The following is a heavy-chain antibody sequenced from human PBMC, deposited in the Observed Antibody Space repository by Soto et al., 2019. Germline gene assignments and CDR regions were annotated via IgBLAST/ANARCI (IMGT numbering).Heavy chain of an antibody. CDR1: GGSISSYY. CDR2: IYYSGST. V-gene: IGHV4-59*01. CDR3: ARGHDFWSGYCY. J-gene: IGHJ4*02. D-gene: IGHD3-3*01. Sequence: SETLSLTCTVSGGSISSYYWSWIRQPPGKGLEWIGYIYYSGSTNYNPSLKSRVTISVDTSKNQFSLKLSSVTAADTAVYYCARGHDFWSGYCYWGQGPLVTVSS.